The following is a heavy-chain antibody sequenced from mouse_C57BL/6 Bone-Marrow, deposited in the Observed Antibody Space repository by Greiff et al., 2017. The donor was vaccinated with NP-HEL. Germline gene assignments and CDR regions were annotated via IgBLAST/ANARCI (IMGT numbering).Heavy chain of an antibody. J-gene: IGHJ4*01. Sequence: QVQLQQPGAELVMPGASVKLSCKASGYTFTSYWMHWVKQRPGQGLEWIGVIDPSDSYTNYNQKFKGKSTLTVDKSSSTAYMQLSSLTSEDSAVYYCASLDYWGQGTSVTVSS. CDR1: GYTFTSYW. CDR2: IDPSDSYT. V-gene: IGHV1-69*01. CDR3: ASLDY.